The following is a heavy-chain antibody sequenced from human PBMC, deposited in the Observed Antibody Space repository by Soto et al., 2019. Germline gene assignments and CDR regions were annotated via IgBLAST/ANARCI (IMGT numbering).Heavy chain of an antibody. D-gene: IGHD3-10*01. CDR2: ISYDGSNK. CDR3: AKDLGSGKPYYYYAMDV. J-gene: IGHJ6*02. CDR1: GFILSRYG. V-gene: IGHV3-30*18. Sequence: PXGSLRLSCAASGFILSRYGMHWVRQAPGKGLEWVAVISYDGSNKYYAESVKGRLIISRDKSENTLYLQMNSLRAEDTAVYYCAKDLGSGKPYYYYAMDVWGQGPTVTVSS.